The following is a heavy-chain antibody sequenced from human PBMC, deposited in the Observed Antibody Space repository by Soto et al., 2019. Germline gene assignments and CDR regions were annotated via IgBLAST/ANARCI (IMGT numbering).Heavy chain of an antibody. Sequence: AETVSLTCTVSGASISSGSYYWSWIRHPPGKGPEWIGYVYYSGITNYNPSLKSRVTLAIDTSKNQFSLKLTSVTAADTAVYYRASGGRVYAPRTPFYYGPDAWDKGTAVTVSS. CDR2: VYYSGIT. CDR1: GASISSGSYY. V-gene: IGHV4-61*01. J-gene: IGHJ6*04. D-gene: IGHD2-8*01. CDR3: ASGGRVYAPRTPFYYGPDA.